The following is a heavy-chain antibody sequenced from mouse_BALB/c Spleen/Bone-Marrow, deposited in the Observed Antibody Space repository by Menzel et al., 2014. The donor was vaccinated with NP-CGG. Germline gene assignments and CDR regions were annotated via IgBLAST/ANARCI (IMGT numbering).Heavy chain of an antibody. Sequence: VQLQHSGAELVKPGASVKLSCSASGSNIKDTYMHWVKQRPEQGLEWIGRIDPANGNTKYDPKFQDKATITADTSSNTVDPQLSSLTFEDTAVYYCARQEFAIYWYFDVWGAGTTVTVSS. J-gene: IGHJ1*01. V-gene: IGHV14-3*02. CDR3: ARQEFAIYWYFDV. CDR2: IDPANGNT. D-gene: IGHD1-3*01. CDR1: GSNIKDTY.